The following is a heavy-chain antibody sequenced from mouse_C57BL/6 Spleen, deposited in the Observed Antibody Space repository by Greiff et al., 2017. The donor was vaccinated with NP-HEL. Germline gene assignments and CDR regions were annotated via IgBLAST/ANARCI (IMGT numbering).Heavy chain of an antibody. J-gene: IGHJ1*03. CDR3: ARYPYYYCSSYDWYFDV. D-gene: IGHD1-1*01. V-gene: IGHV1-26*01. CDR1: GYTFTDYY. CDR2: INPNNGGT. Sequence: EVQLQQSGPELVKPGASVKISCKASGYTFTDYYMNWVKQSHGKSLEWIGDINPNNGGTSYNQKFKGKATLTVDKSSSTAYMELRSLTSEDSAVYYCARYPYYYCSSYDWYFDVWGTGTTVTVSS.